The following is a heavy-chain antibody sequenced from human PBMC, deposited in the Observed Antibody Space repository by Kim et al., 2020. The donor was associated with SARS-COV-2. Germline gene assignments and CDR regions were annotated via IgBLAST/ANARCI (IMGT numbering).Heavy chain of an antibody. J-gene: IGHJ2*01. V-gene: IGHV3-30*01. D-gene: IGHD3-10*01. Sequence: GRFTIARDNAKNTLYLQMNSLRAEDTAVYYCARGFGQGVWFGELLGYFDLWGRGTLVTVSS. CDR3: ARGFGQGVWFGELLGYFDL.